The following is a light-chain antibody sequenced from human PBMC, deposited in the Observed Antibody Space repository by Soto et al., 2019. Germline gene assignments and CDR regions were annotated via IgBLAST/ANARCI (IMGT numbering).Light chain of an antibody. CDR3: CSYTSSSIRV. Sequence: QSALTQPASVSRSPGQSITISCTGTSSDVGSYNHVSWYQQHPGKAPKLIIYEVRNRPSGVSNRLSGSKSGNTASLTISGLQADDEADYYCCSYTSSSIRVFGGGTKVTVL. CDR2: EVR. V-gene: IGLV2-14*01. J-gene: IGLJ3*02. CDR1: SSDVGSYNH.